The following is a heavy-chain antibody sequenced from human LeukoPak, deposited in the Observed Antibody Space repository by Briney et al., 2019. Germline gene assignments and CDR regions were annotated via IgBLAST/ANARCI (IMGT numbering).Heavy chain of an antibody. V-gene: IGHV3-30*18. CDR1: GFTFSSYG. J-gene: IGHJ4*02. CDR3: AKVGGYSSSWYLDY. CDR2: ISYDGSNK. D-gene: IGHD6-13*01. Sequence: GGSLRLSCAASGFTFSSYGMHWVHQAPGKGLEWVAVISYDGSNKYYADSVKGRFTISRDNSKNTLYLQMNSLRAEDTAVYYCAKVGGYSSSWYLDYWGQGTLVTVSS.